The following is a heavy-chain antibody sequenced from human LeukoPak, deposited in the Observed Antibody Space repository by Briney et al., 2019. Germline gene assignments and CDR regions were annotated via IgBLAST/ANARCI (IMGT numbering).Heavy chain of an antibody. D-gene: IGHD6-19*01. Sequence: GGSLRLSCAASGFTFSSYWMSWARQAPGKGLEWLANIKEDGSEKYYVDSVRGRFVISRDNTKNSVYLQMNSLRVEDTAVYYCAKDWSPRQWLVYWGQGTLVTVSS. V-gene: IGHV3-7*01. CDR2: IKEDGSEK. J-gene: IGHJ4*02. CDR1: GFTFSSYW. CDR3: AKDWSPRQWLVY.